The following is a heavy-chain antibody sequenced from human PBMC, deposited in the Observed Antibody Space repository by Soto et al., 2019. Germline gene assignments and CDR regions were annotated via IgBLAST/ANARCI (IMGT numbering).Heavy chain of an antibody. V-gene: IGHV3-21*01. CDR3: ARQPWSSPSCYSKYLDP. Sequence: EVQLVESGGGLVKPGGSLRLSCVASGFTFSQYSMNWVRQAPDKGLEWVSAISSGSSYIYYADSVKGRFTISRDNGENSLYLQMNGLRTEDTAIYYCARQPWSSPSCYSKYLDPWGQGTLVNVSS. CDR2: ISSGSSYI. D-gene: IGHD2-2*01. J-gene: IGHJ5*02. CDR1: GFTFSQYS.